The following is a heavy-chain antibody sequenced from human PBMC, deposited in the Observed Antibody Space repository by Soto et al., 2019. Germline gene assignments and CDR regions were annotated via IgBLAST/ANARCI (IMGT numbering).Heavy chain of an antibody. Sequence: QIPLQQSGPGLVKPSQTLSLTCAISGDSVSSNSAAWNWIRQYPSRGLEWLGRTYCRSKWYNDYAVSVRSRITINPDKSKNQLSLQLHSVTTEDTAVYYCGGGAGSLNYWGQGTLVTVSS. CDR1: GDSVSSNSAA. CDR2: TYCRSKWYN. CDR3: GGGAGSLNY. J-gene: IGHJ4*02. V-gene: IGHV6-1*01. D-gene: IGHD3-10*01.